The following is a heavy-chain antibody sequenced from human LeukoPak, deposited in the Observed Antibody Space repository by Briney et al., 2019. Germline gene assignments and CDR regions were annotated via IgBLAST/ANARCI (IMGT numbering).Heavy chain of an antibody. V-gene: IGHV4-30-4*01. CDR3: ARARIAVAGGPFGY. CDR1: GGSISSGDYY. D-gene: IGHD6-19*01. J-gene: IGHJ4*02. Sequence: SETLSLTCTVSGGSISSGDYYWSWIRQPPGKGLEWIGYIYYSGSTYYNPSLKSRVTISVDTSKNQFSLKLSSVTAADTAVYYCARARIAVAGGPFGYWGQGTLVTVSS. CDR2: IYYSGST.